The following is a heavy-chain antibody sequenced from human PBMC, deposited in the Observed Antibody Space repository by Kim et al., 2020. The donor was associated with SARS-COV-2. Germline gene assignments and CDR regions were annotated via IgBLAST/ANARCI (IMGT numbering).Heavy chain of an antibody. CDR3: VARMWVGSNWPPPFDC. CDR2: ISGSGSTA. D-gene: IGHD1-1*01. CDR1: GFSFSSYA. Sequence: GGSLRLSCAASGFSFSSYAMSWVRQAPGKGLEWVSGISGSGSTANYADPVKGRLNISRDNSKNTLYLQMNSLRAEDTALLYCVARMWVGSNWPPPFDCWG. J-gene: IGHJ5*01. V-gene: IGHV3-23*01.